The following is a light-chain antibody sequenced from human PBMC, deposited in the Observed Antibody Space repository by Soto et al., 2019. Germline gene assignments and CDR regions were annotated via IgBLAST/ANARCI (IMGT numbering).Light chain of an antibody. CDR1: SSNIGNNA. V-gene: IGLV1-36*01. CDR3: AAWDDSLNGYV. Sequence: HSVLTKPPSVSEAPRQRVTISCSGSSSNIGNNAVNWYQQLPGKAPKLLIYYDDLLPSGVSDRFSGSKSGTSASLAISGLQSEDEADYYCAAWDDSLNGYVFGTGTKVTVL. CDR2: YDD. J-gene: IGLJ1*01.